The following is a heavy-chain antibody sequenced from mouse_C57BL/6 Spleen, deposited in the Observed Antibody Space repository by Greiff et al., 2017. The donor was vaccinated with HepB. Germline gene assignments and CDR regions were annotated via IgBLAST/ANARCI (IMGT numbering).Heavy chain of an antibody. CDR3: ARDAELGDYAMDY. V-gene: IGHV7-1*01. Sequence: EVKVVESGGGLVQSGRSLRLSCATSGFTFSDFYMEWVRQAPGKGLEWIAASRNKANDYTTEYSASVKGRFIVSRDTSQSILYLQMNALRAEDTAIYYCARDAELGDYAMDYWGQGTSVTVSS. J-gene: IGHJ4*01. CDR2: SRNKANDYTT. D-gene: IGHD4-1*01. CDR1: GFTFSDFY.